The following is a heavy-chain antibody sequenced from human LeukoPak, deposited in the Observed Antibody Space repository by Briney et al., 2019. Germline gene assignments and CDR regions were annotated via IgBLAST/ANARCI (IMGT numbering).Heavy chain of an antibody. CDR2: INHSGST. V-gene: IGHV4-34*01. CDR3: ARVRRQVDPSYYYYYMDV. Sequence: SETLSLTCAVYGGSFSGYCWSWIRQPPGKGLEWIGEINHSGSTNYNPSLKSRVTISVDTSKNQFSLKLSSVTAADTAVYYCARVRRQVDPSYYYYYMDVWGKGTTVTISS. J-gene: IGHJ6*03. D-gene: IGHD1-26*01. CDR1: GGSFSGYC.